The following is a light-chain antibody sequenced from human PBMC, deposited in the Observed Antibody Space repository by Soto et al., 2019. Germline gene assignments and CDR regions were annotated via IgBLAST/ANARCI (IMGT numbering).Light chain of an antibody. CDR2: SNT. J-gene: IGLJ2*01. CDR3: AAWDDSLNGVV. V-gene: IGLV1-44*01. Sequence: QSVLTQPPSASGTPGQRVTIPCSGSSSNIGSHTVNWFQQLPGTAPRLLIYSNTQRPSGVPDRFSGSKSGTSASLAISGLQSEYEADYYCAAWDDSLNGVVFGGGTKLTVL. CDR1: SSNIGSHT.